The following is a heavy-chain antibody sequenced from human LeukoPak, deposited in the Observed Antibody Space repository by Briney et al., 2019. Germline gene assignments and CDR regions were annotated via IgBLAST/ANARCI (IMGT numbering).Heavy chain of an antibody. CDR3: ARDADIVVVPAANFGY. V-gene: IGHV3-48*01. J-gene: IGHJ4*02. CDR1: GFTFSSYS. Sequence: GGSLRLSCAASGFTFSSYSMNWVRQAPGKGLEWVSYISSSSSTIYYADSVKGRFTISRDNAKNSLYLQMNSLRAEDTAVYYCARDADIVVVPAANFGYWGQGTLVTVSS. D-gene: IGHD2-2*01. CDR2: ISSSSSTI.